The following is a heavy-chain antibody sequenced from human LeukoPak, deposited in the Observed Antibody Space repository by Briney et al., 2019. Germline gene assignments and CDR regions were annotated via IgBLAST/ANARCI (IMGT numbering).Heavy chain of an antibody. CDR2: IWYDGSNK. Sequence: GRSLRLSCAASGFTFSSYGMHGVRQAPGKGLEWVAVIWYDGSNKYYADSVKGRFTISRDNSKNTLYLQMNSLRAEDTAVYYCARDPLSSGTPFDYWGQGTLVTVFS. V-gene: IGHV3-33*01. D-gene: IGHD3-22*01. CDR1: GFTFSSYG. CDR3: ARDPLSSGTPFDY. J-gene: IGHJ4*02.